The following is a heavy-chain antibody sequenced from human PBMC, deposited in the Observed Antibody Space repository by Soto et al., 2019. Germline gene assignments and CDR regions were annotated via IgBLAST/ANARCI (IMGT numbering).Heavy chain of an antibody. J-gene: IGHJ4*02. CDR1: GYTFTSYG. CDR2: INPNSGGP. CDR3: AKEPATAKPEGVDF. D-gene: IGHD1-1*01. V-gene: IGHV1-2*02. Sequence: ASVKVSCKASGYTFTSYGISWVRQAPGQGLEWMGWINPNSGGPKYAQKIQGGVTMTRDTSITTAYMELSRLRSGDTAVYYCAKEPATAKPEGVDFWGQGTLVTV.